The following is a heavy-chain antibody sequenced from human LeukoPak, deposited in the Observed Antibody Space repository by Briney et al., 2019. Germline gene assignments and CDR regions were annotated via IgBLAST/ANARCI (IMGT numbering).Heavy chain of an antibody. D-gene: IGHD1-26*01. CDR2: ISYDGSNK. Sequence: PGRSLRLSCAASGFTFSSYGMHWVRQAPGKGLEWVAVISYDGSNKYYADSVKGRFTISRDNSKNTLYLQMNSLRAEDTAVYYCAKSSPSYRPDYWGQGTLVTVSS. V-gene: IGHV3-30*18. CDR1: GFTFSSYG. CDR3: AKSSPSYRPDY. J-gene: IGHJ4*02.